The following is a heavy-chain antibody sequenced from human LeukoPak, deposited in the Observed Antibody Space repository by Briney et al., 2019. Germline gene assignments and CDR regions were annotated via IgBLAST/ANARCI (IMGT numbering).Heavy chain of an antibody. Sequence: SETLSLTCTVSGDSISSSYWGWIRQPAGKGLEWIGRLYSSGGNDYNPSLKSRVTMSADTSKGQFSLKLSSVTAADTAVYYCARDKAAAGLDYWGQGTLVTVS. CDR3: ARDKAAAGLDY. CDR2: LYSSGGN. D-gene: IGHD6-13*01. CDR1: GDSISSSY. V-gene: IGHV4-4*07. J-gene: IGHJ4*02.